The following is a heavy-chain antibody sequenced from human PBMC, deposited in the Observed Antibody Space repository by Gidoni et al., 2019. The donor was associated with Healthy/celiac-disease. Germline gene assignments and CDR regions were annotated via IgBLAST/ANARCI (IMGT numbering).Heavy chain of an antibody. D-gene: IGHD6-6*01. Sequence: QVQLVASGGGVVQPGRALRLSCAASGFTFSSYAMHWVRQAPGKGLEWVAVISYDGSNKYYADSVKGRFTISRDNSKNTLYLQMNSLRAEDTAVYYCARDPEQLEYDYYYGMDVWGQGTTVAVSS. J-gene: IGHJ6*02. CDR1: GFTFSSYA. CDR2: ISYDGSNK. CDR3: ARDPEQLEYDYYYGMDV. V-gene: IGHV3-30-3*01.